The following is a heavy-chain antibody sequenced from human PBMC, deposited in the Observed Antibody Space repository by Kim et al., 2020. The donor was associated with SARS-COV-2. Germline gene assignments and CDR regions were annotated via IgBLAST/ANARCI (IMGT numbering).Heavy chain of an antibody. Sequence: GGSLRLSCVASGFTFSNYDMSWVRQAPGKGLEWVSTISGSGGSTYYADSVKGRFTISRDNSKNTLYLQMNNLRAEDTAVYYCAKDPFLGVVNWGQGTLVT. D-gene: IGHD3-16*01. J-gene: IGHJ4*02. CDR1: GFTFSNYD. CDR3: AKDPFLGVVN. CDR2: ISGSGGST. V-gene: IGHV3-23*01.